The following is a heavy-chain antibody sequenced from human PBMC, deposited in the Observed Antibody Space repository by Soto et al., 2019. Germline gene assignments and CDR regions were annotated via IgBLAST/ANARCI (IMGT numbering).Heavy chain of an antibody. Sequence: QVQLVQSGAEVKKPGSSVKVSCKASGGTFSNYAISWVRQAPGQGLEWMGGIIPIFGTTNYAQRVQGRVTITADESTSTAYMELSSLRSEDTAVSYCARVSSSWYKDYFDDWGQGTLVTVSS. CDR2: IIPIFGTT. CDR1: GGTFSNYA. D-gene: IGHD6-13*01. V-gene: IGHV1-69*12. J-gene: IGHJ4*02. CDR3: ARVSSSWYKDYFDD.